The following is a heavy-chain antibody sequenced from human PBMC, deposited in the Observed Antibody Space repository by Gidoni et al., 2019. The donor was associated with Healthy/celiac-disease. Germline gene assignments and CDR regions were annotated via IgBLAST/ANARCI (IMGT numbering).Heavy chain of an antibody. V-gene: IGHV3-13*01. Sequence: EVQLVESGGGLVQPGGSLRLSCAASGFTFSSYDMHWVRQATGKGLEWVSAIGTAGDTYYPGSVKGRFTISRENAKNSLYLQMNSLRAGDTAVYYCARGGYYDSSGYYYDYAFDIWGQGTMVTVSS. CDR3: ARGGYYDSSGYYYDYAFDI. J-gene: IGHJ3*02. CDR1: GFTFSSYD. CDR2: IGTAGDT. D-gene: IGHD3-22*01.